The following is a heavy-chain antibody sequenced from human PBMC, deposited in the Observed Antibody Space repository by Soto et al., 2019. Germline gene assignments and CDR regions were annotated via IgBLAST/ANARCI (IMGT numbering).Heavy chain of an antibody. D-gene: IGHD3-10*01. Sequence: QVQLMQSGAEVKKPGSSVKVSCKASGGIFSTYAISWLRQAPGKGLEWMGGIIPIFGTPNYAQRFQGRVTITADESTSTAYMELSRLRSEDTAVYYCARDRDDYGSGNYYNRIDFWGQGTLVTVSS. V-gene: IGHV1-69*01. J-gene: IGHJ4*02. CDR3: ARDRDDYGSGNYYNRIDF. CDR2: IIPIFGTP. CDR1: GGIFSTYA.